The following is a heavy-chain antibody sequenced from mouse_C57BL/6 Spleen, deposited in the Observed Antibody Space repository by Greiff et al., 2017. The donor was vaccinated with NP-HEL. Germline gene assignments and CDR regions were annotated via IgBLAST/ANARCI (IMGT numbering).Heavy chain of an antibody. J-gene: IGHJ4*01. CDR1: GFTFSDYY. CDR2: INYDGSST. V-gene: IGHV5-16*01. CDR3: ARDPYYYGSSGAMDY. D-gene: IGHD1-1*01. Sequence: EVMLVESEGGLVQPGSSMKLSCTASGFTFSDYYMAWVRQVPEKGLEWVAHINYDGSSTYYLDSLKSRFIISRDNAKNILYLQRSSLKSEDTATYYCARDPYYYGSSGAMDYWGQGTSVTVSS.